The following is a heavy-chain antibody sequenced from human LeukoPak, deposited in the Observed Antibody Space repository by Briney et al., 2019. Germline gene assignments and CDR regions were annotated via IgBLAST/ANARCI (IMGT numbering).Heavy chain of an antibody. D-gene: IGHD6-13*01. V-gene: IGHV4-59*01. J-gene: IGHJ4*02. CDR3: ARSRRLAAAGTLIDY. CDR2: IYYSGST. CDR1: GGSISSYY. Sequence: SETLSLTCTASGGSISSYYWSWIRQPPGKGLEWIGYIYYSGSTNYNPSLKSRVTISVDTSKNQFSLKLSSVTAADTAVYYCARSRRLAAAGTLIDYWGQGTLVTVSS.